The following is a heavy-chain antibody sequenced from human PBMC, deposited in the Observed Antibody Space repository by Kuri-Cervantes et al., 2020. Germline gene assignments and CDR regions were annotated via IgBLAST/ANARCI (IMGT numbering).Heavy chain of an antibody. CDR1: GFTFSDYY. J-gene: IGHJ4*02. D-gene: IGHD3-10*01. CDR2: ITSGGTI. CDR3: AKVRRGRGLGLLWFGEGYYFDY. V-gene: IGHV3-11*01. Sequence: GGSLRLSCAASGFTFSDYYMSWIRQAPGKGLEWVSDITSGGTIYYADSVKGRFTISRGNAQNSLYLQMNSLRAEDTAVYYCAKVRRGRGLGLLWFGEGYYFDYWGQGTLVTVSS.